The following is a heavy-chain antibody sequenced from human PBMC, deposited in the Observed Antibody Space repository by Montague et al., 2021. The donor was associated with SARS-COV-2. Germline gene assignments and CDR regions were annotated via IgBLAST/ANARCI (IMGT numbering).Heavy chain of an antibody. J-gene: IGHJ6*02. CDR2: INHSGST. CDR3: ARGRTVTTFYYYYGMDV. Sequence: SETLSLTCAVYGGSFSGYYWSWIRQPPGKGLEWIGEINHSGSTNYNPSLKSRVTISVDTSKNQFSLKLSSVTAADTAVYYCARGRTVTTFYYYYGMDVWGQGTTGTVSS. CDR1: GGSFSGYY. V-gene: IGHV4-34*01. D-gene: IGHD4-17*01.